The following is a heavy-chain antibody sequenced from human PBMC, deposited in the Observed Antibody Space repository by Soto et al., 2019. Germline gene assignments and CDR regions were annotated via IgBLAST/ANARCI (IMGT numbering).Heavy chain of an antibody. J-gene: IGHJ6*02. Sequence: QVQLVESGGGVVQPGRSLRLSCAASGFTFSSYGMHWVRQAPGKGLEWVAVISYDGSNKFYADSVKGRFTISRDNSKNTFHLQMIGLRAEDTAVYYCAKDGLWFGEFADYYGMDVWGQGTTVTVAS. CDR1: GFTFSSYG. CDR2: ISYDGSNK. D-gene: IGHD3-10*01. V-gene: IGHV3-30*18. CDR3: AKDGLWFGEFADYYGMDV.